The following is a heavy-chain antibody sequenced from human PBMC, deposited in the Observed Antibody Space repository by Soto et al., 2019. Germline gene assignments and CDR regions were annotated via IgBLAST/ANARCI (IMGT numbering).Heavy chain of an antibody. CDR3: ARDLGYYASDGYFDY. CDR2: ISSSGDII. CDR1: GFTFIDYY. D-gene: IGHD3-22*01. V-gene: IGHV3-11*01. Sequence: LRPSFAGSGFTFIDYYMSWIGQAQGKGLEWVSYISSSGDIIYYADAVKGRFTISRDNAKNSLYLQMNSLRAEDTAVYYCARDLGYYASDGYFDYWGQGTLVTAPQ. J-gene: IGHJ4*02.